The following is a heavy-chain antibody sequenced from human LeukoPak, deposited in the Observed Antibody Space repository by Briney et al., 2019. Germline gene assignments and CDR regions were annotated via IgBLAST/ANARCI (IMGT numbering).Heavy chain of an antibody. D-gene: IGHD2-8*01. CDR2: ISGSGGST. J-gene: IGHJ4*02. CDR1: GFSVRSYW. V-gene: IGHV3-23*01. Sequence: PGGSLRLSCAVSGFSVRSYWMSWVRQAPGKGLEWVSAISGSGGSTYYADSVKGRFTISRDNSKNTLYLQMNSLRAEDTAVYYCAKDPDCTSGICYTFFDYWGQGTLVTVSS. CDR3: AKDPDCTSGICYTFFDY.